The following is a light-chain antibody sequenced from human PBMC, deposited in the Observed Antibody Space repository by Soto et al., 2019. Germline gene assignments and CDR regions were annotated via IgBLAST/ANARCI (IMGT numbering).Light chain of an antibody. J-gene: IGKJ1*01. CDR3: QQYGNSPET. Sequence: DIVLTQSPGTLSLSPGERATLSCRASQSVRNSYLAWYQLRPGQAPRLLIYAASHRPTGISDRFSGRGSGTDFTLTISRLESEDSAVYYCQQYGNSPETFGQGTKVEIK. V-gene: IGKV3-20*01. CDR2: AAS. CDR1: QSVRNSY.